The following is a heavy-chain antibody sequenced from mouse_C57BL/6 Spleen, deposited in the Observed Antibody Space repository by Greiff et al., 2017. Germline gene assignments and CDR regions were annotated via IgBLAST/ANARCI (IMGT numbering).Heavy chain of an antibody. Sequence: EVTLEESGGGLVQPGGSMKLSCVASGFTFSNYWMNWVRQSPEKGLEWVAQIRLKSDNYATHYAESVKGRFTISRDDSKSSVYLQMNNLRAEDTGIYYCTEDYGSSYGYFDVWGTGTTVTVSS. CDR1: GFTFSNYW. CDR2: IRLKSDNYAT. CDR3: TEDYGSSYGYFDV. D-gene: IGHD1-1*01. V-gene: IGHV6-3*01. J-gene: IGHJ1*03.